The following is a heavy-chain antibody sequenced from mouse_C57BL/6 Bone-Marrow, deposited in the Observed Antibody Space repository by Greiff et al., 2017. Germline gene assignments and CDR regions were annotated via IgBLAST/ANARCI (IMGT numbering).Heavy chain of an antibody. J-gene: IGHJ3*01. Sequence: QVQLQQSGPGLVKPSQSLFLTCSITGFPITSGYYWIWIRQSPGKPLEWMGYITHSGETFYNPSLQSPISITRETSKNQFFLQLNSVTTEDTAMYYCAGDTYGYDGAWFAYWGQGTLVTVSA. CDR2: ITHSGET. V-gene: IGHV12-3*01. D-gene: IGHD2-2*01. CDR3: AGDTYGYDGAWFAY. CDR1: GFPITSGYY.